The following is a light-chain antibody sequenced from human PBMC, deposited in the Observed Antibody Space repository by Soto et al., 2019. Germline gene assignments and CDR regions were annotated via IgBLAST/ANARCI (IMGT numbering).Light chain of an antibody. J-gene: IGKJ4*01. CDR3: QQYPNLPLP. CDR1: QDSSNY. Sequence: DIQMTQSPSSLSASVGDRVTITCQASQDSSNYLNWYQQKPGKAPKLLIYDASTLETGVPSRFSGSGSRTDFTFTISSLQPADVATYYCQQYPNLPLPVGGGTKVEI. V-gene: IGKV1-33*01. CDR2: DAS.